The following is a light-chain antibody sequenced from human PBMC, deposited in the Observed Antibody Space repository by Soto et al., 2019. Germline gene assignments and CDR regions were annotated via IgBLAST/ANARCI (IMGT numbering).Light chain of an antibody. Sequence: QSALTQPASVSGSPGQSITISCTGTISDIGDYNYVSWFQQHPGKAPKLRIYDVSNRPSGVSTRFSGSKSGNTASLTISGLQAEDEPDYYYSSYTNTTSLFGGGTKLTVL. V-gene: IGLV2-14*01. CDR1: ISDIGDYNY. CDR2: DVS. J-gene: IGLJ3*02. CDR3: SSYTNTTSL.